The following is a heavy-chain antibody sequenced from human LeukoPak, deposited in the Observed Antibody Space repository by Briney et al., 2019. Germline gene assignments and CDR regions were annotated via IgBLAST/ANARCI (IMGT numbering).Heavy chain of an antibody. CDR1: DASFNTHY. Sequence: PSETLSLTCTVSDASFNTHYWTWIRQPPGKGLEWIGYISYGGSTNYNPSLKSRVTISVDTSKNQLFLRLTSLTAADTAVYYCARDPTTVTKGFDIWGQGTMVTVSS. V-gene: IGHV4-59*11. CDR3: ARDPTTVTKGFDI. D-gene: IGHD4-17*01. J-gene: IGHJ3*02. CDR2: ISYGGST.